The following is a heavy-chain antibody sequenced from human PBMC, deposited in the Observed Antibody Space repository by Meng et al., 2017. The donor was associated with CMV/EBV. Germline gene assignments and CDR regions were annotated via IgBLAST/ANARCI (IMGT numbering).Heavy chain of an antibody. CDR1: GFTFSSYW. D-gene: IGHD3-3*01. CDR2: IKQDGSEK. V-gene: IGHV3-7*01. Sequence: GESLKISCAASGFTFSSYWMSWVRQAPGKGLEWVANIKQDGSEKYYVDSVKGRFTISRDNAKNSLYLQMNSLRAADTAVYYCSRVNNYDFWSGDAFDIWGQGTMVTVSS. CDR3: SRVNNYDFWSGDAFDI. J-gene: IGHJ3*02.